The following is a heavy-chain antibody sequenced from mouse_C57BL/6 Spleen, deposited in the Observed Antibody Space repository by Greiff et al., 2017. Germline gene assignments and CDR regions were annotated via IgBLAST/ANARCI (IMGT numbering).Heavy chain of an antibody. V-gene: IGHV1-80*01. Sequence: VQLQQSGAELVKPGASVKISCKASGYAFSSYWMNWVKQRPGKGLEWIGQIYPGGGDTNYNGKFKGKATLTAAKSSSTAYMQLSSLTSEDSAVYFCARGVSYAMDYWGQGTSVTVSS. D-gene: IGHD6-2*01. CDR1: GYAFSSYW. J-gene: IGHJ4*01. CDR3: ARGVSYAMDY. CDR2: IYPGGGDT.